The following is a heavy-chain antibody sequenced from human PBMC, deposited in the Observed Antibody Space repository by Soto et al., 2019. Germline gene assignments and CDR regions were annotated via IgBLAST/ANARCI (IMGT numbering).Heavy chain of an antibody. D-gene: IGHD5-12*01. Sequence: SETLSLTCTVSAGSINSYYWNWIRQPPGKGLEWIGYICYSGSTNYNPSLQSRVTISVDRSKIQFSLKLPSVTAADTSVYYCARDSYSGYDGHFDYWGQGTLVTVSS. V-gene: IGHV4-59*01. CDR2: ICYSGST. CDR3: ARDSYSGYDGHFDY. J-gene: IGHJ4*02. CDR1: AGSINSYY.